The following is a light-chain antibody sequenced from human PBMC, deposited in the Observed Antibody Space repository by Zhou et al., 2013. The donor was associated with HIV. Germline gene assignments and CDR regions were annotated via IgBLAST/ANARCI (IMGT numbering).Light chain of an antibody. Sequence: DIQMTQSPSTLSASVGDRVTIACRASQSIGTYLAWYQQKPGKAPKLLIYRASGLERGVPSRFSGSGSGTEFTLTISSLQPDDFATYYCQQYSSYSWTFGQGTKVEI. J-gene: IGKJ1*01. CDR3: QQYSSYSWT. CDR1: QSIGTY. V-gene: IGKV1-5*03. CDR2: RAS.